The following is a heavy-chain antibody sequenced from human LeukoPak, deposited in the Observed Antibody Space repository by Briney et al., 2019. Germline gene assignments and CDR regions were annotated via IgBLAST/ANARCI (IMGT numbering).Heavy chain of an antibody. J-gene: IGHJ4*02. CDR3: ARHDCGGYPPHYFDS. CDR2: VFLSGSS. Sequence: SETLSLTCTASDGSISSNNYYWGRLRQPPGKGLEWIRSVFLSGSSYYNFSLNRRVTISVDTSKNQYTVYPSSMTAADTAVYYCARHDCGGYPPHYFDSWGQGSLVTVSS. CDR1: DGSISSNNYY. D-gene: IGHD2-21*01. V-gene: IGHV4-39*01.